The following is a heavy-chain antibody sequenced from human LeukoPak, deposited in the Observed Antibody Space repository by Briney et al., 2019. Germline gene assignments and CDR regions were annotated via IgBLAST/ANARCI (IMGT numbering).Heavy chain of an antibody. V-gene: IGHV1-2*02. CDR3: AREGASSSWYLNY. D-gene: IGHD6-13*01. J-gene: IGHJ4*02. CDR1: GYTFTCYY. CDR2: INPNSGST. Sequence: ASVTVSFTASGYTFTCYYMHWVRQAPGQGLEWMGWINPNSGSTNYAQKFQGRVTMTRDTSISTAYMELSRLRSDDTAVYYCAREGASSSWYLNYWGQGTLVTVSS.